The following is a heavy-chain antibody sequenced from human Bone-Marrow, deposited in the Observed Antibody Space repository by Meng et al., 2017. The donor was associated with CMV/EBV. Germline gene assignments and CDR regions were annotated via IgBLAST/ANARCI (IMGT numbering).Heavy chain of an antibody. D-gene: IGHD6-19*01. CDR2: INPNTGDT. CDR1: GYTFSDYK. Sequence: ASVKVSCKTSGYTFSDYKMFWVRQAPGQGLEWMGWINPNTGDTYNAPKFQGRVTMTRDTSISTAYMELSRLRSDDTAVYYCARRLVREYYFDYWGQGTLVTVSS. V-gene: IGHV1-2*02. CDR3: ARRLVREYYFDY. J-gene: IGHJ4*02.